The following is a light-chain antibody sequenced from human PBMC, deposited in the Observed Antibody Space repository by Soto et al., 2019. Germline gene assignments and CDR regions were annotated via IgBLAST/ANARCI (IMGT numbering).Light chain of an antibody. J-gene: IGLJ1*01. Sequence: QSALTQPASVSGSPGQSITISCTGTSSDVGGYNYVSWYQHHPGKAPKLMIYDVSNRPSGVSSRFSGSKSGNTASLTISGLQAEDEADYYCSSYTSSSTHYVFGTGTKVTVL. CDR1: SSDVGGYNY. CDR2: DVS. CDR3: SSYTSSSTHYV. V-gene: IGLV2-14*03.